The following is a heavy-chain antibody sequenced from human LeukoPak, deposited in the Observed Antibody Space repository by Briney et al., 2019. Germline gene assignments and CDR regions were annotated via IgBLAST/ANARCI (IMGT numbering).Heavy chain of an antibody. CDR1: GGSISSYY. D-gene: IGHD2/OR15-2a*01. Sequence: PSETLSLTCTVSGGSISSYYWSWIRQPPGKGLEWIGYIYYSGSTNYNPYLKSRVTISVDTSKNQFSLKLSSVTAADTAVYYCARGSFSNDAFGIWGQGTMVTVSS. CDR2: IYYSGST. CDR3: ARGSFSNDAFGI. V-gene: IGHV4-59*01. J-gene: IGHJ3*02.